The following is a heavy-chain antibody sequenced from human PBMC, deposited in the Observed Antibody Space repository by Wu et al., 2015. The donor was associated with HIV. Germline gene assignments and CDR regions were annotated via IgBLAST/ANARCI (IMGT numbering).Heavy chain of an antibody. Sequence: QVQLVQSGAEVKKPGASVKVSCKASGYTFTSYYMHWVRQAPGQGLEWMGIINPSGGSTSYAQKFQGRVTMTRDTSTSTVYMELSSLRSEDTAVYYCARPRHIIRYCSGGSCYAFDYWGQGTLVTVSS. D-gene: IGHD2-15*01. CDR3: ARPRHIIRYCSGGSCYAFDY. V-gene: IGHV1-46*01. CDR2: INPSGGST. CDR1: GYTFTSYY. J-gene: IGHJ4*02.